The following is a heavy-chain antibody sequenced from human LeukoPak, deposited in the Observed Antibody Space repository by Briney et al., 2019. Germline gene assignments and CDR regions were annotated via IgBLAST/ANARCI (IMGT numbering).Heavy chain of an antibody. CDR3: AREAGHYGSGSHDY. CDR2: VHSSGST. Sequence: PSETLSLTCTVSGASISSYYWSWIRQPAGKGLEWIGRVHSSGSTNYNPSIKSRVTMSLDTSKNQFSLKVDSVTAADTAMYYCAREAGHYGSGSHDYWGQGTLVAVSS. D-gene: IGHD3-10*01. CDR1: GASISSYY. V-gene: IGHV4-4*07. J-gene: IGHJ4*02.